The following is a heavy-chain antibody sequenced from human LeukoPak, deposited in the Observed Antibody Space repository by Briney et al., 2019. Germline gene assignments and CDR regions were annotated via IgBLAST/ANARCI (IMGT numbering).Heavy chain of an antibody. CDR3: AKDSVVMNFFES. J-gene: IGHJ4*02. CDR2: ISSDGSNT. Sequence: GRSLRLSCVTSGFTFSRHVMHWVRQSPGKGLEWVAVISSDGSNTDYADSVKGRVTISRDNSKNTLYLELHRLRAEDTAVYYCAKDSVVMNFFESWGQGTLVTVSS. CDR1: GFTFSRHV. D-gene: IGHD3-22*01. V-gene: IGHV3-30*18.